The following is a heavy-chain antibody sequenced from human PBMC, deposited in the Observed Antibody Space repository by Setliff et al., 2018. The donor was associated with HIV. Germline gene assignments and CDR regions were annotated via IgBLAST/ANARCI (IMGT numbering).Heavy chain of an antibody. J-gene: IGHJ5*02. Sequence: SETLSLTCTVSGDSISRRIYYWGWIRQPPGKGLEWIGNFYYSGATRYNPDLKSRVTISLDTSKNQFSLNLTSVTAADTAVYYCASRVYYYDSNNFLREEGFDPWGQGTLVTVSS. CDR2: FYYSGAT. CDR3: ASRVYYYDSNNFLREEGFDP. D-gene: IGHD3-22*01. V-gene: IGHV4-39*01. CDR1: GDSISRRIYY.